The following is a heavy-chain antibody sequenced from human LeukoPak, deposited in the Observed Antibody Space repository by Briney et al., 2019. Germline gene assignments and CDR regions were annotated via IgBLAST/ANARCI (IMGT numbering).Heavy chain of an antibody. J-gene: IGHJ6*02. D-gene: IGHD2-15*01. V-gene: IGHV1-18*01. CDR3: ARDPPRIVVVVAATNYYGMDV. Sequence: ASVKVSCKASGYIFTSYGISWVRQAPGQGLEWMGWISAYNGNTNYAQKLQGRVTMTTDTSTSTAYMELRSLRSDDTAVYYCARDPPRIVVVVAATNYYGMDVWGQGTTVTVSS. CDR2: ISAYNGNT. CDR1: GYIFTSYG.